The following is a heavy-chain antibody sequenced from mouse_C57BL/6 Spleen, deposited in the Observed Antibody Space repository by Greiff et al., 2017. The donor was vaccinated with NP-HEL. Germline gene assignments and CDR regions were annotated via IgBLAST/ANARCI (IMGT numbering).Heavy chain of an antibody. V-gene: IGHV2-9-1*01. Sequence: VKLVESGPGLVAPSQSLSITCTVSGFSLPSYAISWVRQPPGKGLEWLGVIWTGGGTNYNSALKSRLSISKDNSKSQVFLKMNSLQTDDTARYYCARAPYDGYFLFDYWGQGTTLTVSS. CDR1: GFSLPSYA. CDR2: IWTGGGT. CDR3: ARAPYDGYFLFDY. D-gene: IGHD2-3*01. J-gene: IGHJ2*01.